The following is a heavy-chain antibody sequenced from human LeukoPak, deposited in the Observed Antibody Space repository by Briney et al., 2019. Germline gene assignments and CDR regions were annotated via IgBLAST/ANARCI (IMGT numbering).Heavy chain of an antibody. CDR1: GGSINTDDYF. V-gene: IGHV4-30-4*08. CDR3: ARAPSTNYYYYYMDV. Sequence: SSETLSLTCTVSGGSINTDDYFWTWIRQPPGKGLEWIGYIYYSGSTYYNPSLKSRLTISVDTSKNHFSLKLRSVTAADTAVYYCARAPSTNYYYYYMDVWGKGTTVTVSS. D-gene: IGHD2-2*01. CDR2: IYYSGST. J-gene: IGHJ6*03.